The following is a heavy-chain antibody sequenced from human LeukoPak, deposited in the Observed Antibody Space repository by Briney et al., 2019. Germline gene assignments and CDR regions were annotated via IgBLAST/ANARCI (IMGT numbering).Heavy chain of an antibody. CDR3: AREGSSSWEDDY. D-gene: IGHD6-13*01. CDR1: GGSISSYY. V-gene: IGHV4-4*07. CDR2: IYTSGST. J-gene: IGHJ4*02. Sequence: SETLSLTCTVSGGSISSYYWSWIRQPAGKGLEWIGRIYTSGSTNYNPSLKSRVTMSVDTSKNQFSLELSSVTAADTAVYYCAREGSSSWEDDYWGQGTLVTVSS.